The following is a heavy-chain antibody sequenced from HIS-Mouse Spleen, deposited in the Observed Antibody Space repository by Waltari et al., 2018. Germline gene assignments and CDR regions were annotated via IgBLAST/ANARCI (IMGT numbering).Heavy chain of an antibody. CDR1: GFTFSSDG. Sequence: VQRVESGGGVVQPGGPLRPSCAASGFTFSSDGVHWVRQAPGKGLGWVAVIWYDGSNKYYADSVKGRFTISRDNSKNTLYLQMNSLRAEDTAVYYCAKGKYYFDYWGQGTLVTVSS. J-gene: IGHJ4*02. CDR2: IWYDGSNK. V-gene: IGHV3-33*06. CDR3: AKGKYYFDY.